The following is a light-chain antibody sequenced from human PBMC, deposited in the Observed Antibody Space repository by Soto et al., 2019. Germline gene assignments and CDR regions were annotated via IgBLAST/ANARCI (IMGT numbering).Light chain of an antibody. J-gene: IGKJ1*01. CDR1: RSVSSSY. Sequence: EIVWTQSPGTLSLSPGERATLSCRASRSVSSSYLAWYQQKPGQAPRLLIYGASSRATGIPDRFSGSGSGTDFTLTISRLEPEYFAVYYCQQYGSSRWTFGQVNKADIK. CDR3: QQYGSSRWT. V-gene: IGKV3-20*01. CDR2: GAS.